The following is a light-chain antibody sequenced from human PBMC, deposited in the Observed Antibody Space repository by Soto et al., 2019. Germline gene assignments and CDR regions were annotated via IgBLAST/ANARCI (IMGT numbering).Light chain of an antibody. Sequence: EIVLTQSPGTLSLSPGERATLACRASQSVSRNYLGWYQQKPGQAPRLLIYGASSRATGIPDRFSGSGSGTDFTLIISRLEPEDFAVYYCQQYGSSPWTFCQGTKVEIK. CDR1: QSVSRNY. CDR2: GAS. J-gene: IGKJ1*01. V-gene: IGKV3-20*01. CDR3: QQYGSSPWT.